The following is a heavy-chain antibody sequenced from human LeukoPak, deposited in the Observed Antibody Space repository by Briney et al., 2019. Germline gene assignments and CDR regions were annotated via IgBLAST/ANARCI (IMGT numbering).Heavy chain of an antibody. CDR1: GFTFSSYG. J-gene: IGHJ3*02. CDR2: IWYDGSNK. CDR3: ARALRYFDWDDAFDI. D-gene: IGHD3-9*01. Sequence: GGSLRLSCAASGFTFSSYGMHWVRQAPGKGLEWVAVIWYDGSNKYYADSVKGRFTISRDNSKNTLYLQMNSLRAEDTAVYYCARALRYFDWDDAFDIWGQGTMVTVSS. V-gene: IGHV3-33*01.